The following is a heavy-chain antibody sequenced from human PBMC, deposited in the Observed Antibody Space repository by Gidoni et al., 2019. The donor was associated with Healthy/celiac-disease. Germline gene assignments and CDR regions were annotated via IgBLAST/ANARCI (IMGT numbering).Heavy chain of an antibody. Sequence: QVQLVQSGAEVKKPGSSVTVSCTASGGTFSSYAISWVRQAPGQGLEWMGGIIPIFGTANYAKKFQGRVTITADKSTSTAYMELSSLRSEDTAVYYCARGSLVGATGTPDYWGQGTLVTVSS. CDR2: IIPIFGTA. V-gene: IGHV1-69*06. CDR1: GGTFSSYA. J-gene: IGHJ4*02. D-gene: IGHD1-26*01. CDR3: ARGSLVGATGTPDY.